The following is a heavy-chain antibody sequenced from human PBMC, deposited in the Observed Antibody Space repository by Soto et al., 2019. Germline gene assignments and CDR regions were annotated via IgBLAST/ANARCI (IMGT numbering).Heavy chain of an antibody. J-gene: IGHJ4*02. CDR1: GGSVSSTNW. CDR3: ARHTPAISISDH. V-gene: IGHV4-39*01. Sequence: SETLSLTCAVSGGSVSSTNWWSWVRQPPGKGLEWIGSIYYSGSTYYNPSLKSRVTISVDTSKNQFSLKLSSVTAADTAVYYCARHTPAISISDHWGQGTLVTVSS. D-gene: IGHD2-15*01. CDR2: IYYSGST.